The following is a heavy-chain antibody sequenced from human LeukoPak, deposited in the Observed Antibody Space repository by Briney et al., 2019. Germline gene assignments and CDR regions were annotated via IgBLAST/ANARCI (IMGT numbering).Heavy chain of an antibody. CDR3: ARVGAWELQRVFDY. Sequence: GGSLRLSCAASGFTFGDYWMTWVRQPPGKGLEWVANIKQGGSESYYVDSVKGRFTISRDNAKNSLYLQMDSLRVEDTAVYYCARVGAWELQRVFDYWGQGTLVTVSS. J-gene: IGHJ4*02. V-gene: IGHV3-7*01. CDR1: GFTFGDYW. D-gene: IGHD1-26*01. CDR2: IKQGGSES.